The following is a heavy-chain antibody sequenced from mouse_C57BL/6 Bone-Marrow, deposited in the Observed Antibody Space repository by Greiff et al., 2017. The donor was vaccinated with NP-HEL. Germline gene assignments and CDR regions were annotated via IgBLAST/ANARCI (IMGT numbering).Heavy chain of an antibody. D-gene: IGHD1-1*01. Sequence: EVQRVESGPELVKPGASVKMSCKASGYTFTDYNMHWVKQSHGKSLEWIGYINPNNGGTSYNQKFKGKATLTVNKSSSTAYMELRSLTSEDSAVYYCASPVYYGSSYDAMDYWGQGTSVTVSS. CDR2: INPNNGGT. J-gene: IGHJ4*01. CDR3: ASPVYYGSSYDAMDY. V-gene: IGHV1-22*01. CDR1: GYTFTDYN.